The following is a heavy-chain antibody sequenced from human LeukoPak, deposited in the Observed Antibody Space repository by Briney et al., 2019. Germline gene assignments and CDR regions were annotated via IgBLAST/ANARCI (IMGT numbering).Heavy chain of an antibody. CDR1: GYSISSGYY. CDR3: AREGTPFRLDY. V-gene: IGHV4-38-2*02. Sequence: PSETLSVTCTVSGYSISSGYYWGWIRQPPGKGLEWIGSIYHSGSTYYNPSLKSRVTISVDTSKNQFSLKLSSVTAADTAVYYCAREGTPFRLDYWGQGTLVTVSS. J-gene: IGHJ4*02. CDR2: IYHSGST. D-gene: IGHD2-21*01.